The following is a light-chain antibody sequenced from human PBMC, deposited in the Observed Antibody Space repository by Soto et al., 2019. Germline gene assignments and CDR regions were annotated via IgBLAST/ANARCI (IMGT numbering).Light chain of an antibody. CDR2: EGS. V-gene: IGLV2-23*01. J-gene: IGLJ2*01. CDR3: CSYAGSSTAVV. Sequence: QSALTQPASVSGSPGQSITISCTGTSSDVGSYNLVSWYQQHPGKAPKLMIYEGSKRPSGVSNRCSGSKSGNTASLTIAVLQADDEADYYCCSYAGSSTAVVFGGGTKLTVL. CDR1: SSDVGSYNL.